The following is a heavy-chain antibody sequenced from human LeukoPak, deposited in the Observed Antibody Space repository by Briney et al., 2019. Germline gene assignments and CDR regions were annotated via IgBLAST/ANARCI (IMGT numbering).Heavy chain of an antibody. CDR1: GYTFTSYD. CDR2: MNPNSGNT. J-gene: IGHJ4*02. D-gene: IGHD3-10*01. V-gene: IGHV1-8*01. Sequence: ASVKVSCKASGYTFTSYDINWVRQATGQGLAWMGWMNPNSGNTGYAQKFQGRVTMTRNTSISTAYMELSSLRSEDTAVYYCARGWGYYGSGSYSGPPDYWGQGTLVTVSS. CDR3: ARGWGYYGSGSYSGPPDY.